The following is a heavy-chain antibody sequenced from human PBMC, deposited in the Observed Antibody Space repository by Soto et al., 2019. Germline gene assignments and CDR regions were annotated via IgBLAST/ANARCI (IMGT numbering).Heavy chain of an antibody. CDR3: AKGGGGSGWSDAFDI. V-gene: IGHV3-23*01. D-gene: IGHD6-19*01. Sequence: EVQLLESGGGLVQPGGSLRLSCTTSGFTYSTYAMSWVRQAPGKGLEWVSVISGNGGTTYYADSVKGRFTISRDNSKRTLYLQMNGLRAGDTAIFLCAKGGGGSGWSDAFDIWGQGTMVTVSS. CDR2: ISGNGGTT. CDR1: GFTYSTYA. J-gene: IGHJ3*02.